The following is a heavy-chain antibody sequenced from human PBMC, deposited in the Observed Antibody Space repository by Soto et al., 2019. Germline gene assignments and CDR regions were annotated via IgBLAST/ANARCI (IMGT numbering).Heavy chain of an antibody. CDR3: ARLPISYYDSSGYYDY. V-gene: IGHV5-51*01. Sequence: GESLNISCTGSGYRFTSYFIGCVRPLPGKGLEWMGIIYPGDSDTRYSPSFQGQVTISADKSISTAYLQWSSLKASDTAMYYCARLPISYYDSSGYYDYWGQGTLVTVSS. J-gene: IGHJ4*02. D-gene: IGHD3-22*01. CDR2: IYPGDSDT. CDR1: GYRFTSYF.